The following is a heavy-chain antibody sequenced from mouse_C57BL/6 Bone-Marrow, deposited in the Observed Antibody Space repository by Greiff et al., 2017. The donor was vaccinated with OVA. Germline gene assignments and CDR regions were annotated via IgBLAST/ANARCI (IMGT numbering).Heavy chain of an antibody. V-gene: IGHV5-4*01. J-gene: IGHJ1*03. D-gene: IGHD1-1*01. CDR1: GFTFSSYA. Sequence: EVHLVESGGGLVKPGGSLKLSCAASGFTFSSYAMSWVRQTPEKRLEWVATISDGGSYTYYPDNVKGRFTISRDNAKNNLYLQMSHLKSEDTSMYYCARGYYPGYFDVWGTGTTVTVSS. CDR3: ARGYYPGYFDV. CDR2: ISDGGSYT.